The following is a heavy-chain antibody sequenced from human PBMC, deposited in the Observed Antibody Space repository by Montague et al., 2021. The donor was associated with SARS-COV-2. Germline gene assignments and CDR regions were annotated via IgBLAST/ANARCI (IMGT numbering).Heavy chain of an antibody. CDR2: ISHGGGT. Sequence: SETLSLTCDVYGGSFSSYWSWIRQPPGRGLEWVGQISHGGGTNYSPSLTSRVTISVDTSKNQVSLKLISVTAADTAVYYCASHCGGGRCYFGMDVWGQGTTVTVSS. J-gene: IGHJ6*02. CDR3: ASHCGGGRCYFGMDV. CDR1: GGSFSSY. D-gene: IGHD2-15*01. V-gene: IGHV4-34*01.